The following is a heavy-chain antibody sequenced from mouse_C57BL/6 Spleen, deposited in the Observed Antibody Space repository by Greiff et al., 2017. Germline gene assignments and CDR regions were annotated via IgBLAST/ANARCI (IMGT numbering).Heavy chain of an antibody. J-gene: IGHJ2*01. CDR1: GFTFSDYY. Sequence: EVKLVESEGGLVQPGSSMKLSCTASGFTFSDYYMAWVRQVPEKGLEWVANINYDGSSTYYLDSLKSRFIISRDNAKNILYLQMSSLKSEDTATYYCARGVYYYGSSYGYFDYWGQGTTLTVSS. V-gene: IGHV5-16*01. D-gene: IGHD1-1*01. CDR2: INYDGSST. CDR3: ARGVYYYGSSYGYFDY.